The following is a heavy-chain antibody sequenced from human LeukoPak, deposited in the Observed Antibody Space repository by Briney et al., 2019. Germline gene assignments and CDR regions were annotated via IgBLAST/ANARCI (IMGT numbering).Heavy chain of an antibody. CDR2: ISPNVGAT. Sequence: GASLRLSCAASGFTFSSYAMTWVSQAPGKGLEWVSTISPNVGATYYADSVKGRFTISRDNSKNTLYLQMDSLRAEDTAVYYCACLPAAIPFDYWGQGTLVTVSS. CDR1: GFTFSSYA. D-gene: IGHD2-2*02. J-gene: IGHJ4*02. V-gene: IGHV3-23*01. CDR3: ACLPAAIPFDY.